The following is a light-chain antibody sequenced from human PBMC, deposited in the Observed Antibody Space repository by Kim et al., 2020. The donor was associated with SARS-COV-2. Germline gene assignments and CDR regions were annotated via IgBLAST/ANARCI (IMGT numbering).Light chain of an antibody. CDR2: YDS. CDR1: NIGSKS. Sequence: SYELTQPPSVSVAPGKTDRITCGGNNIGSKSVHWYQQKPGQAPVLVIYYDSDRPSGIPERFSGSNSGNTATLTISRVEAGDEADYYCQVWDSSRGVFGGGTQLTVL. V-gene: IGLV3-21*04. J-gene: IGLJ2*01. CDR3: QVWDSSRGV.